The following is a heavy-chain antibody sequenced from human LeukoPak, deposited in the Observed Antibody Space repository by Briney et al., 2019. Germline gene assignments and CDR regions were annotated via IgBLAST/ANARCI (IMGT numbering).Heavy chain of an antibody. CDR1: GGSISSGDYY. CDR2: TYYSGST. J-gene: IGHJ6*02. V-gene: IGHV4-30-4*01. CDR3: AREDIVLGMDV. D-gene: IGHD2-8*02. Sequence: SQTLSLTCTVSGGSISSGDYYWSWIRQPPGKGLEWIGYTYYSGSTYYNPSLKSRVTISVDTSKNQFSLKLSSVTAADTAVYYCAREDIVLGMDVWGQGTTVTVSS.